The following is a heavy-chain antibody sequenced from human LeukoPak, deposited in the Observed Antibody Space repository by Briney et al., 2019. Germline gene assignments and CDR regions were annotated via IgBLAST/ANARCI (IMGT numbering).Heavy chain of an antibody. V-gene: IGHV7-4-1*02. CDR3: ARVNVDSAMGIYYYYGMDV. CDR1: GYVFTTYA. J-gene: IGHJ6*02. Sequence: VKVSCKASGYVFTTYAVNWVRQAPGQGLEWVGWINTNTGNPTYGQGFTGRFVFSLDTSVSTAYLQISSLKTEDTAVYYCARVNVDSAMGIYYYYGMDVWGQGTTVTVSS. D-gene: IGHD5-18*01. CDR2: INTNTGNP.